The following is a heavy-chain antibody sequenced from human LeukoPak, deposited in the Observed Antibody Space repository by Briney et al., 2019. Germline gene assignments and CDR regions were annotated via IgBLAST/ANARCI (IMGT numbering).Heavy chain of an antibody. Sequence: GGSPRLSCAASGFTVSTNYMSWVRQAPGKGLEWVSVIYSGGSSYYADSVKGRFTISRDNSKNALYLQMGTLRAEDTAVYYCASAGGYTYGTGGYWGQGTLVTVSS. J-gene: IGHJ4*02. CDR3: ASAGGYTYGTGGY. V-gene: IGHV3-66*01. CDR1: GFTVSTNY. CDR2: IYSGGSS. D-gene: IGHD5-18*01.